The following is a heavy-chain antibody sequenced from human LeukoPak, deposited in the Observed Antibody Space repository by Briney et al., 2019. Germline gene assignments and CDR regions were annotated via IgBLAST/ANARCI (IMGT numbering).Heavy chain of an antibody. D-gene: IGHD1-26*01. Sequence: GSLRLSCAASGFTFSSYAMSWVRQAPGKGLEWIGSIYNSGITTYNPSLKSRVTISGDTSKNQFSLKLSSVTAADTAVYYCTRDRELGFWGQGTLVTVSS. V-gene: IGHV4-59*01. CDR3: TRDRELGF. CDR2: IYNSGIT. J-gene: IGHJ4*02. CDR1: GFTFSSYA.